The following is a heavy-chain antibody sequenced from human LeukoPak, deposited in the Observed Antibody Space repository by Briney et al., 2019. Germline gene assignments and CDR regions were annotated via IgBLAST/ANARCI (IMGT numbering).Heavy chain of an antibody. CDR2: IYPGDSDT. J-gene: IGHJ4*02. CDR1: GYRFTSYW. CDR3: ARLPVRRGPQRYFDSYFDY. Sequence: PGESLKISCKGSGYRFTSYWIGWVRQMPGKGLEWMGIIYPGDSDTRYSPSFQGQVTISADKSISTAYLQWSSLKASDTAMYYCARLPVRRGPQRYFDSYFDYWGQGTLVTVSS. D-gene: IGHD3-9*01. V-gene: IGHV5-51*01.